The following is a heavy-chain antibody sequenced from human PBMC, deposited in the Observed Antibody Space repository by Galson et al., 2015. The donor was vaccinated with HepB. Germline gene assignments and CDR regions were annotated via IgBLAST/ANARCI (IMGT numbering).Heavy chain of an antibody. CDR2: IVPIFGPA. Sequence: SVKVSCKASGSPYNNYAISWVRQAPGQGLEWMGGIVPIFGPAKYAQKFQGRVAITADKSTDTAFMELTSLTSEDTAVYYCARASWELGEFDYWGQGTLVTVSS. CDR3: ARASWELGEFDY. V-gene: IGHV1-69*06. J-gene: IGHJ4*02. D-gene: IGHD3-16*01. CDR1: GSPYNNYA.